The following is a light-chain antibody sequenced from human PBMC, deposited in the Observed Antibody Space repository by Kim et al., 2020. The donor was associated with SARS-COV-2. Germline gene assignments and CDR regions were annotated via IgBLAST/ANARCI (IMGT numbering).Light chain of an antibody. CDR2: GKN. CDR1: SLSIYY. Sequence: SSELTQDPAVSVALGQTVRITCQGDSLSIYYASWYQQKPGQAPVLVIYGKNNRPSGIPDRFSGSSSGNTASLTITGAQADDEADFYCQSRDSGGNVLFGGGTQLTVL. CDR3: QSRDSGGNVL. V-gene: IGLV3-19*01. J-gene: IGLJ2*01.